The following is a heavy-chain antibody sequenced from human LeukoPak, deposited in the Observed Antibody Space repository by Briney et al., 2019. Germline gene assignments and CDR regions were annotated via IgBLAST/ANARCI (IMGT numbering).Heavy chain of an antibody. CDR3: TTDAATEVSLDY. CDR1: GFIFSNAW. Sequence: GGSLRLSCAGSGFIFSNAWMSWVSQAPGKGLEWVGRIKSKTDGGTTDYPAPVKGRFTISRDDSKNTLYLQMKSLKTEDTAVYYCTTDAATEVSLDYWGQGTLVTVSS. CDR2: IKSKTDGGTT. J-gene: IGHJ4*02. D-gene: IGHD6-25*01. V-gene: IGHV3-15*01.